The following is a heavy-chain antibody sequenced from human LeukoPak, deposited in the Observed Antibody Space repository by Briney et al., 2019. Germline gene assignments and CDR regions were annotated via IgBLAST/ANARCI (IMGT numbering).Heavy chain of an antibody. CDR1: GFTFSSYS. CDR3: ARSGRDSYNWDAFDI. V-gene: IGHV3-21*01. CDR2: ISSSISYI. Sequence: GGSLRLSCAASGFTFSSYSMNWVRQAPGKGLEWVSSISSSISYIYYADSVKGRFTISRDNAKNSLHLQMNSLRAVDTAVYYCARSGRDSYNWDAFDIWGQGTMVTISS. D-gene: IGHD5-24*01. J-gene: IGHJ3*02.